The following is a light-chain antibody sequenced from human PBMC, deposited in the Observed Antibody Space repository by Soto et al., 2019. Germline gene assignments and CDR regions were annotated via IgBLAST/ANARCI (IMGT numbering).Light chain of an antibody. CDR1: RTINTY. V-gene: IGKV1-39*01. CDR3: QQSSSGPYT. CDR2: VAS. Sequence: DVRMTQSPSSLSASVGDTITITCRASRTINTYLHWYQQKPGKAPKLLIYVASSLQSGVPSRFTGSGSGTDFTLTISSLQPEDFATYFCQQSSSGPYTFGQGTKLEIK. J-gene: IGKJ2*01.